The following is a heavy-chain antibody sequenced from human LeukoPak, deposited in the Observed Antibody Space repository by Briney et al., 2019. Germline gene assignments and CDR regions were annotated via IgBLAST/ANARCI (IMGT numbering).Heavy chain of an antibody. CDR1: GFTVSSNY. J-gene: IGHJ6*02. CDR2: IYSGGST. V-gene: IGHV3-66*04. Sequence: GGSLRLSCAASGFTVSSNYMSWVRQAPGKGLEWVSVIYSGGSTYYADSVKGRFTISRDNSKNTLYLQMNSLRAEDTAVYYCARLAFAGYSYGYYYYGMDVWGQGTTVTVSS. D-gene: IGHD5-18*01. CDR3: ARLAFAGYSYGYYYYGMDV.